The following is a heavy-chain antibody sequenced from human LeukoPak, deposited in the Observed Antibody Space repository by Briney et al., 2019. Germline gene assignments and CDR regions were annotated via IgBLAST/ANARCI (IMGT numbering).Heavy chain of an antibody. CDR3: ARGVVGYCGSSNCYGGGDY. V-gene: IGHV1-8*01. Sequence: GASVKVSCKASGYTITSYDINWVRQATGQGLEWMGWMNPNSGNTGYAQKFQGRVTMTRNTSINTAYMELSSLRSEDTAVYYCARGVVGYCGSSNCYGGGDYWGQGTLVTVSS. CDR1: GYTITSYD. CDR2: MNPNSGNT. J-gene: IGHJ4*02. D-gene: IGHD2-2*01.